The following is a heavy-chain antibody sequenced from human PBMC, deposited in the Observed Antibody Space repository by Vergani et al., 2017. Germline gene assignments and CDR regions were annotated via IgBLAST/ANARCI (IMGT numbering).Heavy chain of an antibody. CDR3: ARSGSYQRARDH. J-gene: IGHJ4*02. D-gene: IGHD6-25*01. Sequence: QLQLQESGPGLVKPSETLSLTCTVSGDSISRTNFYWGWLRQPPGKGLEWRGSVYFTGHTYYNPSLKSRVTISVDTSNNDFSLNLSSVTAADTAVYYCARSGSYQRARDHWGRGTLVTVSS. V-gene: IGHV4-39*02. CDR2: VYFTGHT. CDR1: GDSISRTNFY.